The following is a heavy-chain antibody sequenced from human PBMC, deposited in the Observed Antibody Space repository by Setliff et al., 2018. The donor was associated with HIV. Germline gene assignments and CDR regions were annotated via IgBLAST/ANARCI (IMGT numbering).Heavy chain of an antibody. CDR1: GYTFTSYG. CDR2: TNPNSGRA. V-gene: IGHV1-8*02. J-gene: IGHJ4*02. Sequence: GPSVKVSCKASGYTFTSYGISWVRQAPGQGLEWLGWTNPNSGRAGSAQMFQGRLTMTRDTSTSTAYMELSSLTSDDTAIYYCARGRLSWSPDFWGQGTLVTVSS. CDR3: ARGRLSWSPDF.